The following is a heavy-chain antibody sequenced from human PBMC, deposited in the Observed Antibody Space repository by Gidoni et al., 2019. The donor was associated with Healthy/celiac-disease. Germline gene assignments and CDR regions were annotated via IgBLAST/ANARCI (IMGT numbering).Heavy chain of an antibody. CDR1: GGSISSSSYY. V-gene: IGHV4-39*01. CDR3: ARHVDFWSGSYYYYYGMDV. J-gene: IGHJ6*02. D-gene: IGHD3-3*01. CDR2: LYYGGST. Sequence: QLQLQESGPGLVKPSETLYLTCTVSGGSISSSSYYWGWIRQPPGKGLEWMGSLYYGGSTYSNPSLKRRVTLSVATSKTHFSLKLSSVTAADTAVYYCARHVDFWSGSYYYYYGMDVWGQGTTVTVSS.